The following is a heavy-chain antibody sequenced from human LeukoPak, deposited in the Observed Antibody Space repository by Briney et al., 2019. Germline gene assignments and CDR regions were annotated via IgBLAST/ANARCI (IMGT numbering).Heavy chain of an antibody. CDR1: GGSISSGGYY. CDR2: IYHSGST. J-gene: IGHJ6*02. D-gene: IGHD6-13*01. Sequence: SQTLSLTCTVSGGSISSGGYYWSWIRQPPGKGLDWIGSIYHSGSTYYNPSLKSRVTISIDRSKNQFSLKLSSVTAADTAVYYCARAHSIASYYYGVDVWGQGTTVTVSS. V-gene: IGHV4-30-2*01. CDR3: ARAHSIASYYYGVDV.